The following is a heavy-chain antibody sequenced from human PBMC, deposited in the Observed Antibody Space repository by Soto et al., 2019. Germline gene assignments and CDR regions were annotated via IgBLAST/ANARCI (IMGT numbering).Heavy chain of an antibody. CDR1: GGSISSSSYY. CDR2: IYYSGST. D-gene: IGHD3-9*01. V-gene: IGHV4-39*01. Sequence: QLQLQESGPGLVKPSETLSLTCTVSGGSISSSSYYWGWIRQPPGKGLEWIGSIYYSGSTYYNPSLKSRVTISVDTSKNQFSLKLCSVTAADTAVYYCASPYYDILTGYPSGNWFDPWGQGTLVTVSS. CDR3: ASPYYDILTGYPSGNWFDP. J-gene: IGHJ5*02.